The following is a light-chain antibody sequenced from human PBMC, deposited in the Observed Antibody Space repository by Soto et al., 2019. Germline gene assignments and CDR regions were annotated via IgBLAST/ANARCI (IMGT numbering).Light chain of an antibody. J-gene: IGKJ5*01. V-gene: IGKV3-20*01. CDR1: QSVSRSY. Sequence: EIVLTQSPGTLSLSPGERATLSCRACQSVSRSYLAWYQQKPGQAPRLLIYGASSRATGIPDRFSGSGSGTDFTLTISRLEPADLAVYYCQQSGSSPTFGLATRLEI. CDR3: QQSGSSPT. CDR2: GAS.